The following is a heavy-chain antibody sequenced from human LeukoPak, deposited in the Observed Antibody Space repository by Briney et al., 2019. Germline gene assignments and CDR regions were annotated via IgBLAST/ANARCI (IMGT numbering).Heavy chain of an antibody. J-gene: IGHJ3*02. CDR2: IYYSGST. D-gene: IGHD5-12*01. V-gene: IGHV4-39*07. CDR3: ARAPRGYSGYDSDAFDI. Sequence: SETLSLTCTVSGGSISSSSYYWGWIRQPPGKGLEWIGSIYYSGSTYYNPSLKSRVTISVDTSKNQFSLKLSSVTAADTAVYYCARAPRGYSGYDSDAFDIWAKGQWSPSLQ. CDR1: GGSISSSSYY.